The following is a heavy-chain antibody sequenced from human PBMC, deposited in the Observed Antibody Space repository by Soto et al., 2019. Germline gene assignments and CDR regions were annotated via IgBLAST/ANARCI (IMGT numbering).Heavy chain of an antibody. Sequence: GGSLRLSCAASGFTFSSYAMHWVRQAPGEGLEYVSAISSNGGSTYYANSVKGRFTISRDNSKNTLYLQMGSLRAEDMAVYYCARGPKQRRDFDYWGQGTLVTVSS. J-gene: IGHJ4*02. CDR3: ARGPKQRRDFDY. CDR2: ISSNGGST. D-gene: IGHD6-25*01. V-gene: IGHV3-64*01. CDR1: GFTFSSYA.